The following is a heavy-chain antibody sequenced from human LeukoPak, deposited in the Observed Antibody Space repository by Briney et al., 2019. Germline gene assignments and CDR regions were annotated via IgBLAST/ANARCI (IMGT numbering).Heavy chain of an antibody. D-gene: IGHD3-10*01. V-gene: IGHV1-46*01. CDR1: GYTFTSYY. Sequence: ASVKVSCKASGYTFTSYYMHWVRQAPGQGLEWVGIINPRGGSASSAQKFQGRVTLTRGTSTSTVYTELSSLRSQDTAVYYCARDYHGSGSLTTFDYWGQGTLVTVSS. CDR2: INPRGGSA. J-gene: IGHJ4*02. CDR3: ARDYHGSGSLTTFDY.